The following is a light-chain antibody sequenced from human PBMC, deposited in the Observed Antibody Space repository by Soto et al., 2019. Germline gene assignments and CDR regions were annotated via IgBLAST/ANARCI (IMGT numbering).Light chain of an antibody. V-gene: IGKV3-11*01. Sequence: EIVLTQSPATLSLSPGERATLSCRASQSVSSYLAWYQQKPGQAPRLLIYDASNRATGIPARFSGSGSGTDFTLTISSLKPEDFAVYYCQQRSNWLPLTFGGGTKVEIK. J-gene: IGKJ4*01. CDR1: QSVSSY. CDR2: DAS. CDR3: QQRSNWLPLT.